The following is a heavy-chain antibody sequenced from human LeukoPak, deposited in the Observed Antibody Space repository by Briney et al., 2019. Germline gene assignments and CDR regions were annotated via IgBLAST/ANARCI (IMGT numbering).Heavy chain of an antibody. Sequence: PGGSLRLSCAASGFMFSKSWMHWVRQAPGKGLEWVAAISYDGSNKNYADSVKGRFTISRDNSKNTLYLQMDNLTAEDTAVYYCARVTTAIPDAFDIWGQGTMVTVSS. CDR2: ISYDGSNK. CDR1: GFMFSKSW. J-gene: IGHJ3*02. V-gene: IGHV3-30*03. D-gene: IGHD2-21*02. CDR3: ARVTTAIPDAFDI.